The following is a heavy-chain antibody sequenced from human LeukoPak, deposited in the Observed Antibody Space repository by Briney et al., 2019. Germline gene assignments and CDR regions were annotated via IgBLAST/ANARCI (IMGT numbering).Heavy chain of an antibody. J-gene: IGHJ4*02. CDR3: ARRDCSGGSCYLFY. V-gene: IGHV4-31*03. CDR1: GGSISSGGYY. Sequence: PSETLSLTCTVSGGSISSGGYYWGWIRQHPGKGLEWIGYIYYSGSTYYNPSLKSRVTISVDTPKNQFSLKLSSVTAADTAVYYCARRDCSGGSCYLFYWGQGTLVTVSS. D-gene: IGHD2-15*01. CDR2: IYYSGST.